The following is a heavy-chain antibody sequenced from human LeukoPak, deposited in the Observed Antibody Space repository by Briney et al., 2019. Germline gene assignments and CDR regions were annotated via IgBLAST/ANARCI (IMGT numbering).Heavy chain of an antibody. Sequence: WGSLRLSCAASGFTFSSYEMNWVRQAPGKGLEWVSYISSSGSTIYYADSVKGRFTISRDNAKNSLYLQMNSLRAEDTAVYYCARDQFNCSSTSCSNWFDPWGQGTLVTVSS. CDR2: ISSSGSTI. V-gene: IGHV3-48*03. CDR1: GFTFSSYE. D-gene: IGHD2-2*01. J-gene: IGHJ5*02. CDR3: ARDQFNCSSTSCSNWFDP.